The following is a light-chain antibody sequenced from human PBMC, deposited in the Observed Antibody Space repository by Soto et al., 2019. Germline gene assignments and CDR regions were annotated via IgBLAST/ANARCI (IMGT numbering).Light chain of an antibody. Sequence: QSALTQPASVSGSPGQSITISCTGTSSDVGSYNLVSWYQQHPGKAPKLMIYEGSKRPSGVSNRFSVSKSGNTASLTISGLQAEDEAEYYCCSYAGSSTSYVFGTGIKLTVL. J-gene: IGLJ1*01. CDR3: CSYAGSSTSYV. V-gene: IGLV2-23*01. CDR2: EGS. CDR1: SSDVGSYNL.